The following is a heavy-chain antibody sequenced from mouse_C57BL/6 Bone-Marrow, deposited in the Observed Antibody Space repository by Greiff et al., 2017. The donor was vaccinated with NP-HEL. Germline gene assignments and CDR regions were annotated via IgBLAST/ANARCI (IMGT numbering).Heavy chain of an antibody. CDR3: ARHGYYGNYGAMDY. Sequence: EVKLMESGGDLVKPGGSLKLSCAASGFTFSSYGMSWVRQTPDKRLEWVATISSGGSYTYYPDSVKGRFTISRDNAKNTLYLHMSSLKSEDTAMYYCARHGYYGNYGAMDYWGQGTSVTVSS. V-gene: IGHV5-6*01. D-gene: IGHD2-1*01. J-gene: IGHJ4*01. CDR1: GFTFSSYG. CDR2: ISSGGSYT.